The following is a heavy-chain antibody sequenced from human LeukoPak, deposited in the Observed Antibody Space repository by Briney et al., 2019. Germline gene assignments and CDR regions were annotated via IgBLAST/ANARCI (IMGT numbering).Heavy chain of an antibody. CDR3: AKNQVGATRAPFDY. J-gene: IGHJ4*02. D-gene: IGHD1-26*01. CDR2: ISGSGGST. V-gene: IGHV3-23*01. CDR1: GFTFSSYV. Sequence: GGSLRLSCAASGFTFSSYVMSWVRQAPGKGLEWVSAISGSGGSTYYADSVKGRFTISRDNSKNTLYLQMNSLRAEDTAVYYCAKNQVGATRAPFDYWGQGTLVTVSS.